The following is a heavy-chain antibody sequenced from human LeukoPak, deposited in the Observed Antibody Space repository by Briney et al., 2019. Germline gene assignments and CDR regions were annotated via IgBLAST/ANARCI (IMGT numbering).Heavy chain of an antibody. V-gene: IGHV2-5*02. J-gene: IGHJ4*02. Sequence: SGPTLVNPTQTLTLTCTCSGFSLSASGVGVGWIRQPPGKALEWLALIYWDDDKRYSPSLKSRLTITKDTSKNQVVLTMTNMDPVDTATYYCAHRRRADSSAPAGAWYFDYWGQGTLVTVSS. D-gene: IGHD3-22*01. CDR3: AHRRRADSSAPAGAWYFDY. CDR2: IYWDDDK. CDR1: GFSLSASGVG.